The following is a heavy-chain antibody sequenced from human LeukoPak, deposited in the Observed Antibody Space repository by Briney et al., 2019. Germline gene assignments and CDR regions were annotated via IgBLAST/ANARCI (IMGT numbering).Heavy chain of an antibody. CDR2: IYTSGST. CDR3: ARDGIAAAGPLYYYYYMDV. CDR1: GGSISSGSYY. D-gene: IGHD6-13*01. V-gene: IGHV4-61*02. Sequence: SETLSLTCTVSGGSISSGSYYWRWLRQPAGKGLEWIGRIYTSGSTNYNPSLKSRVTISVDTSKNQFSLKLSSVTAADTAVYYCARDGIAAAGPLYYYYYMDVWGKGTTVTISS. J-gene: IGHJ6*03.